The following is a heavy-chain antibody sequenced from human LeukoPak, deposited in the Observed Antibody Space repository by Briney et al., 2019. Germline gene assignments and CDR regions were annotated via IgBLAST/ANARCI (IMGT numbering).Heavy chain of an antibody. V-gene: IGHV3-23*01. CDR3: AKAVNGVVARDWFDP. CDR1: GFTFSNYA. D-gene: IGHD2-15*01. Sequence: GGSLRLSCAASGFTFSNYAMSWVRQAPGKGLEGVSAISGSGGNTYYAGSVKGRFTISRDNSKNTLYLQMNSLRAEDTAVYYCAKAVNGVVARDWFDPWGQGTLVTVSS. CDR2: ISGSGGNT. J-gene: IGHJ5*02.